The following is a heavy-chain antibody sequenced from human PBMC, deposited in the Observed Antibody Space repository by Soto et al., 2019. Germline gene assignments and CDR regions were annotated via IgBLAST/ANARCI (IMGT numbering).Heavy chain of an antibody. CDR1: GFTVRNHY. CDR2: IYSGGST. Sequence: SPILPTASSGFTVRNHYMLWIRPPQGKGLEWVSVIYSGGSTYYAKSVTGRFIISRDNSRSTVYLQMNSLRAEDTAVYYCARHRTIANYSSSGALGFWGQGTLDTGSS. CDR3: ARHRTIANYSSSGALGF. D-gene: IGHD6-6*01. V-gene: IGHV3-66*04. J-gene: IGHJ4*02.